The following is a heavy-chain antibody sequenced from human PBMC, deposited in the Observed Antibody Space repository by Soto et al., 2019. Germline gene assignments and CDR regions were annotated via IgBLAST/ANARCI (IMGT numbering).Heavy chain of an antibody. J-gene: IGHJ5*01. D-gene: IGHD3-9*01. Sequence: GGSLRLSCAASAFTFKNHWMHWVRQVPGKGPVWVSRINGGGSCTSYADAVKGRFTISRDNAKNTLYLQMNSLRAEDTAVYYCAKLRYFDWSAYNWFEYWGQGTPVTVSS. CDR2: INGGGSCT. V-gene: IGHV3-74*01. CDR1: AFTFKNHW. CDR3: AKLRYFDWSAYNWFEY.